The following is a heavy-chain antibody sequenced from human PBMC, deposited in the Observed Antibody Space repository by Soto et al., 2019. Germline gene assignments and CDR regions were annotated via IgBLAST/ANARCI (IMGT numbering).Heavy chain of an antibody. V-gene: IGHV4-39*01. J-gene: IGHJ4*02. CDR3: ATHPPYGPLDH. Sequence: QRNLQDSAPGLVKLSETLSPPCTVPGGPITSSINHWGWIRHPPGKGLEWIGNIYYSKNTYYNPSLKSRVTISVDTSKNQFSLRLTSVTAADTAVYYCATHPPYGPLDHWGQGTLVTVSS. D-gene: IGHD4-17*01. CDR2: IYYSKNT. CDR1: GGPITSSINH.